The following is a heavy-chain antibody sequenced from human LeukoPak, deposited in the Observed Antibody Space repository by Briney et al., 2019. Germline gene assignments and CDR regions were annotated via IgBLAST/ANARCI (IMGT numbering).Heavy chain of an antibody. CDR2: IKQDGSEK. D-gene: IGHD2-15*01. CDR1: GLTFSRYC. Sequence: GGSLRLSCAASGLTFSRYCMSCVRQAPGGGGECVAHIKQDGSEKYYVDSVKGRFPISRDNPKNSLYLQMNSLRAEDTAVYYCARDYRGYRAPYYFDYWGRGTLVTVSS. CDR3: ARDYRGYRAPYYFDY. J-gene: IGHJ4*02. V-gene: IGHV3-7*01.